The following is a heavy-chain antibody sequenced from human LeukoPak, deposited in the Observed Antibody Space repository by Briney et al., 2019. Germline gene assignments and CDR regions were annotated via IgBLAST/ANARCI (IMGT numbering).Heavy chain of an antibody. CDR3: ARDRGIGWFDP. J-gene: IGHJ5*02. CDR1: GFTFSSYW. Sequence: PGGSLRLSCAASGFTFSSYWMHWVRQVPGKGLVWFSRIYRDGSSTNYADSVKGRFTISRDNVKNTLYLQMNSLRAEDTALYYCARDRGIGWFDPWGQGTLVTVSS. D-gene: IGHD2-21*01. V-gene: IGHV3-74*01. CDR2: IYRDGSST.